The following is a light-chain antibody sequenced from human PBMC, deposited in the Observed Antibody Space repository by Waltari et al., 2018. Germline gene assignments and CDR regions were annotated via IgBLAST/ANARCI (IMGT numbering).Light chain of an antibody. CDR2: EVT. CDR3: TSFAGGNTVI. V-gene: IGLV2-8*01. Sequence: QSALTQPPSASGSPGQPVPISCTGSGSDVGAYHHVPWYPHHPGKAPKLMIYEVTKRPSGVPDRFSGSKSDNSASLTVSGLQPDDEAYYYCTSFAGGNTVIFGGGTKLTVL. CDR1: GSDVGAYHH. J-gene: IGLJ2*01.